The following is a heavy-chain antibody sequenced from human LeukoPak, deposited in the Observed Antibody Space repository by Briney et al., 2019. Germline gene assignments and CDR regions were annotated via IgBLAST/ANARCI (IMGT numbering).Heavy chain of an antibody. D-gene: IGHD3-10*01. CDR2: INPNSGGT. J-gene: IGHJ4*02. Sequence: GASVKVSCKASGYTFTGYYMHWVRQAPGQGLEWMGWINPNSGGTNYAQKFQGRVTMTRDTSISTAYMELSRLRSDDTAVYYCASVTYYYGSGSYQTPPAFDYWGQGTLVTVSS. CDR3: ASVTYYYGSGSYQTPPAFDY. CDR1: GYTFTGYY. V-gene: IGHV1-2*02.